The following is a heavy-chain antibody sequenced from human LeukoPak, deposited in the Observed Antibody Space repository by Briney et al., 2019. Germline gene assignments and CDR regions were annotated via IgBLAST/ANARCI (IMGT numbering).Heavy chain of an antibody. Sequence: ASVKVSCKASGGTFSSYAISWVRQAPGQGLEWMGRIIPILGIANYAQKLQGRVTITADKSTSTAYMELSSLRSEDTAVYYCARYLLYSSSSIDAFDIWGQGTMVTVSS. V-gene: IGHV1-69*04. J-gene: IGHJ3*02. CDR1: GGTFSSYA. D-gene: IGHD6-13*01. CDR3: ARYLLYSSSSIDAFDI. CDR2: IIPILGIA.